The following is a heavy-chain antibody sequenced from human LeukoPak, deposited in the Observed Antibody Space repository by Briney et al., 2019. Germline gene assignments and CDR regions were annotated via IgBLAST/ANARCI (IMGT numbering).Heavy chain of an antibody. Sequence: SETLSLSCNVFGDSVSSNHWNWIRQPPGKGLKWIGTFYSDGSTTYNPSLKSRLTISVNTSKNQFSLKLTSVTAADTAVYYCARSLSGLDSGDRWGQGTLVTVSS. J-gene: IGHJ5*02. CDR3: ARSLSGLDSGDR. CDR2: FYSDGST. D-gene: IGHD5-12*01. CDR1: GDSVSSNH. V-gene: IGHV4-59*02.